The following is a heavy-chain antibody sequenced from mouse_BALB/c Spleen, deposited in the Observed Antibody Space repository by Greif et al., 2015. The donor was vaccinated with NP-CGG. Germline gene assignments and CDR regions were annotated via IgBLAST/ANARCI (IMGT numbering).Heavy chain of an antibody. V-gene: IGHV3-8*02. J-gene: IGHJ1*01. D-gene: IGHD1-1*01. CDR1: GDSITSGY. CDR3: YYGSSYWHFDV. CDR2: ISYSGST. Sequence: EVKLEESGPSLVKPSQTLSLTCSVTGDSITSGYWNWIRKFPGNKLEYVGYISYSGSTYYNPSLKSRISITRDISKNXDYLQLNSVTTEDTATYYCYYGSSYWHFDVWGAGTTVTVSS.